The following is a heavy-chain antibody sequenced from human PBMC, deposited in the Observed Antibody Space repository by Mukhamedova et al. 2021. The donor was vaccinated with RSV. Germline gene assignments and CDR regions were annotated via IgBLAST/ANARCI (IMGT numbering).Heavy chain of an antibody. V-gene: IGHV1-2*02. Sequence: SGGTNYAQKFQGRVTMTRDTSISTAYMELSRLRSDDTAAYYCARGFPIVVPAAIGWFDPWGQGTLVTVSS. J-gene: IGHJ5*02. CDR3: ARGFPIVVPAAIGWFDP. CDR2: SGGT. D-gene: IGHD2-2*01.